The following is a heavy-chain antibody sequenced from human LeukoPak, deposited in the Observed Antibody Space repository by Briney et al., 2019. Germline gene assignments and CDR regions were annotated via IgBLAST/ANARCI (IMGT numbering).Heavy chain of an antibody. CDR3: AREMARRYYDLHCDAFDI. Sequence: GGSLRLSCAASGFTFSSYSMNWVRQAPGKGLEWVSYISSSSSTTYYADSVKGRFTISRDNSKYTLYLQMNSLRAEDTAVYYCAREMARRYYDLHCDAFDIWGQGTLVTVSS. CDR1: GFTFSSYS. D-gene: IGHD3-3*01. CDR2: ISSSSSTT. V-gene: IGHV3-48*01. J-gene: IGHJ3*02.